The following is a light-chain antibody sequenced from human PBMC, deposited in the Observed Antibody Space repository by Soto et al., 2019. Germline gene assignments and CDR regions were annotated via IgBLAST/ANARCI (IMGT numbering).Light chain of an antibody. V-gene: IGLV2-23*01. CDR2: EGT. CDR1: TNNL. CDR3: CSYVGGSTFV. J-gene: IGLJ1*01. Sequence: QSALTQPASVSGSPGQSITISCTGTTNNLVSWYQQRPGKAPKLVIYEGTKRPSGVSNRFSGSKSGNTASLTISGLQTEDEADYYACSYVGGSTFVFGTGTKVTVL.